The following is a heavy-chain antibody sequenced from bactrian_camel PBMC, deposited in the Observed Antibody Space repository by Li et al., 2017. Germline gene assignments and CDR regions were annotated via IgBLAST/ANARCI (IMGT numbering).Heavy chain of an antibody. Sequence: VQLVESGGGSAQAGGSLRLSCAASAYSRIVQLMAWFRQAPGKQREGVAVMYTGTGATYYADSVKGRFTISQDNAKNTVYLQMNSLKPEDTAMYYCAAARPYSFQTCGGTWQISGDKYWGQGTQVTVS. D-gene: IGHD7*01. CDR2: MYTGTGAT. CDR3: AAARPYSFQTCGGTWQISGDKY. CDR1: AYSRIVQL. J-gene: IGHJ4*01. V-gene: IGHV3S54*01.